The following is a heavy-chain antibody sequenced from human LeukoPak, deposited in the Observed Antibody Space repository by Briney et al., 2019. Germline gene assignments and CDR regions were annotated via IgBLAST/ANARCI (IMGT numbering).Heavy chain of an antibody. V-gene: IGHV3-66*02. Sequence: GGSLRLSCAASGFTVSSSYMSWVRQAPGKGLEWVSVIYSGGSTYYADSVKGRFTISRDNSKNTLYLQMNSLRAEDTAVYYCARVSLSGSYYYAFDIWGQGTMVTVSS. CDR1: GFTVSSSY. D-gene: IGHD1-26*01. J-gene: IGHJ3*02. CDR2: IYSGGST. CDR3: ARVSLSGSYYYAFDI.